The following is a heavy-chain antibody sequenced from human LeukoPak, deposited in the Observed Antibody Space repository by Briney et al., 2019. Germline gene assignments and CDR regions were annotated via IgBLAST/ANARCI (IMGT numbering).Heavy chain of an antibody. CDR1: GFTFSDYY. J-gene: IGHJ4*02. D-gene: IGHD3-10*01. Sequence: GGSLRLSCEDSGFTFSDYYMSWIRQAPGMGLEWLSYISSSGSTIYYADSVKGRFTISRDSANNSLYLQMNGLRAEDTAVYFCARKTYGSEFYVDYWGQGTLVTASS. CDR3: ARKTYGSEFYVDY. CDR2: ISSSGSTI. V-gene: IGHV3-11*01.